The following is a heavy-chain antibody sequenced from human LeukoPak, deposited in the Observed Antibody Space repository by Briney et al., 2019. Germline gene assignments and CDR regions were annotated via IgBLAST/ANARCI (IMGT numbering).Heavy chain of an antibody. V-gene: IGHV3-7*01. Sequence: PGGSLRLSCAASGFTFSTYWMGWVRQAPGKGLEWVANIKHDGSEKYFVDSVKGRFTISRDNAKNSLYLQMNSLRAEDTAVYYCARNTPTYYYDSSGYYDLIHWGQGTLVTVSS. CDR1: GFTFSTYW. CDR2: IKHDGSEK. D-gene: IGHD3-22*01. J-gene: IGHJ4*02. CDR3: ARNTPTYYYDSSGYYDLIH.